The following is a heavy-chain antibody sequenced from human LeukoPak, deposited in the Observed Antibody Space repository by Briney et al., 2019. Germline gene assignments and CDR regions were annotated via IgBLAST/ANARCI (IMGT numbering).Heavy chain of an antibody. V-gene: IGHV1-2*02. J-gene: IGHJ5*02. CDR2: INPNSGGT. CDR1: GYTFTGHY. Sequence: ASVKVSCKASGYTFTGHYMHWVRQAPGQGLEWMGWINPNSGGTNYAQKFQGRVTMTRDTSISTAYMELSRLRSDDTAVYYCARGAECSSTSCYGPWFDPWGQGTLVTVSS. CDR3: ARGAECSSTSCYGPWFDP. D-gene: IGHD2-2*01.